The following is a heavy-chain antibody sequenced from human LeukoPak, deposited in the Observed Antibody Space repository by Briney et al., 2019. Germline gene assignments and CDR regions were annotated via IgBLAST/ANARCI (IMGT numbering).Heavy chain of an antibody. CDR3: ARHPRFDSSSWYPWFDP. V-gene: IGHV1-8*01. CDR2: MNPKSGNT. CDR1: GYTFTSYD. D-gene: IGHD6-13*01. J-gene: IGHJ5*02. Sequence: ASVKVSCKASGYTFTSYDINCVRQATGQGREWMGWMNPKSGNTGYAQKFQGRVAMTRNTSISTAYMELSSLRSEDTAVYYCARHPRFDSSSWYPWFDPWGQGTLVTVSS.